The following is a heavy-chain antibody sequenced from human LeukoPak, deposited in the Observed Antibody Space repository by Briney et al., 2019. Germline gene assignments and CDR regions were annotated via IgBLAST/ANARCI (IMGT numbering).Heavy chain of an antibody. Sequence: ASVKVSCKASGYTFTSYYMHWVRQAPGQGLEWMGIINPSGGSTSYAQKLQGRVTMTTDTSTSTAYMELRSLRSDDTAVYYCARVSEYYYGSGSSPEFDPWGQGTLVTVSS. D-gene: IGHD3-10*01. J-gene: IGHJ5*02. V-gene: IGHV1-46*01. CDR2: INPSGGST. CDR3: ARVSEYYYGSGSSPEFDP. CDR1: GYTFTSYY.